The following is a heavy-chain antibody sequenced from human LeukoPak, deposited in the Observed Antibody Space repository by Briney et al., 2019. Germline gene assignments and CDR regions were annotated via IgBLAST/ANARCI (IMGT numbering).Heavy chain of an antibody. CDR2: MFFTGDT. CDR3: ARVRLGVGDAFDI. CDR1: GGSLSRHY. D-gene: IGHD3-10*01. J-gene: IGHJ3*02. V-gene: IGHV4-59*11. Sequence: SETLSLTCTVSGGSLSRHYWAWLRQPPGKGLEWIGWMFFTGDTNYNPSLKSRVTISVDHSKNQFSLKLTSVTAADMAVYFCARVRLGVGDAFDIWGQGTMVTVSS.